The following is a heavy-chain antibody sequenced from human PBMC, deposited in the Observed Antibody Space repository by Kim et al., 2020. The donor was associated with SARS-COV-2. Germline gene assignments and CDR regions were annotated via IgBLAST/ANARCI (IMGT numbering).Heavy chain of an antibody. CDR1: GGSISSGGYS. V-gene: IGHV4-30-2*01. J-gene: IGHJ4*02. Sequence: SETLSLTCAVSGGSISSGGYSCSWIRQPPGKGLEWIGYIYHSGSTYYNPSLKSRVTISVDRSKNQFSLRLSSVTAADTAVYYCATTKGYCSSTSCPFDYWGQGTLVTVSS. CDR3: ATTKGYCSSTSCPFDY. D-gene: IGHD2-2*01. CDR2: IYHSGST.